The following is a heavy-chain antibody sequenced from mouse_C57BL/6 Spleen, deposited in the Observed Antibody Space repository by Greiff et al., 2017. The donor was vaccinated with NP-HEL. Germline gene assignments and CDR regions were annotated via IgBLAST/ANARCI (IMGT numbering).Heavy chain of an antibody. J-gene: IGHJ2*01. CDR3: ARPYDYDGGYYFDY. CDR1: GFTFSSYG. CDR2: ISSGGSYT. Sequence: EVKVVESGGDLVKPGGSLKLSCAASGFTFSSYGMSWVRQTPDKRLAWVATISSGGSYTYYPDSVKGRFTISRDNAKNTLYLQMSRLKSEDTAMYYCARPYDYDGGYYFDYWGQGTTLTVSS. V-gene: IGHV5-6*01. D-gene: IGHD2-4*01.